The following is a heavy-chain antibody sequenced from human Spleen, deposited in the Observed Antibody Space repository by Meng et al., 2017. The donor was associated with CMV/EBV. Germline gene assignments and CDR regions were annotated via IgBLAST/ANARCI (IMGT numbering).Heavy chain of an antibody. D-gene: IGHD1-26*01. CDR1: GFTFSAYA. CDR2: ISTTSTYI. Sequence: ETLSLTCAASGFTFSAYAMNWVRQAPGKGLEWVSSISTTSTYIYYADSVKGRFTISRDNAKNSLFLQMNSLRADDTAVYYCAKSWDGMDVWGQGTTVTVSS. CDR3: AKSWDGMDV. V-gene: IGHV3-21*01. J-gene: IGHJ6*02.